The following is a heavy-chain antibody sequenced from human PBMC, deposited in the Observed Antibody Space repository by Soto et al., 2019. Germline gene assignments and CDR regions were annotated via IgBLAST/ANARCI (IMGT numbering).Heavy chain of an antibody. J-gene: IGHJ4*02. D-gene: IGHD5-18*01. CDR1: GFTLRSYA. V-gene: IGHV3-30-3*01. CDR2: ISYDGSNK. CDR3: ARDSDTAMPVVSADFDY. Sequence: PGGALRLSCAASGFTLRSYAMHWVRQAPGKGLEWVAVISYDGSNKYYADSVKGRFTISRDNSKNTLYLQMNSLRAEDTAVYYCARDSDTAMPVVSADFDYWGQGTLVTVSS.